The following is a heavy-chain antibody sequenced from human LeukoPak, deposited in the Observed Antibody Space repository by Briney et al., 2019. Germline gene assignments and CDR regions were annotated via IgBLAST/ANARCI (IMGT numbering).Heavy chain of an antibody. CDR3: ATIQPFMITFGVRSEAFDY. J-gene: IGHJ4*02. V-gene: IGHV3-23*01. CDR2: ISGGGSST. D-gene: IGHD3-16*01. CDR1: GFTFSNYA. Sequence: PGGSLRLSCAASGFTFSNYAMSWVRQAPGKGLEWVSGISGGGSSTFYADSVKGRFTISRDNSKNTLYFQMNSLRAEDTAVYYCATIQPFMITFGVRSEAFDYWGQGTLVTVSS.